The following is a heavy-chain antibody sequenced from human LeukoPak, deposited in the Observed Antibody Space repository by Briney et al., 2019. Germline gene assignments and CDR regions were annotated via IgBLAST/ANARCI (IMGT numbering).Heavy chain of an antibody. CDR2: IIPIFGTA. CDR3: ARVLATDDFFDWLSPHDY. Sequence: GASVKVSCKASGGTFSSYAISWVRQAPGQGLEWMGGIIPIFGTANYAQKFQGRVTITADKSTSTAYMELSSLRSEDTAVYYCARVLATDDFFDWLSPHDYWGQGTLVTVSS. J-gene: IGHJ4*02. D-gene: IGHD3-9*01. V-gene: IGHV1-69*06. CDR1: GGTFSSYA.